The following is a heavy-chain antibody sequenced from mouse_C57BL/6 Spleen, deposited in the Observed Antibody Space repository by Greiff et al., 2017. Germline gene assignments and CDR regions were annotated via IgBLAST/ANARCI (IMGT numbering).Heavy chain of an antibody. V-gene: IGHV1-82*01. CDR3: ARGVDYGPSFAY. J-gene: IGHJ3*01. D-gene: IGHD2-4*01. CDR1: GYAFSSSW. Sequence: VQLQQSGPELVKPGASVKISCKASGYAFSSSWMNWVKQRPGKGLEWIGRIYPGDGDTNYNGKFKGKATLTADKSSSTAYMQLSSLTSEDSAVYFCARGVDYGPSFAYWGQGTLVTVSA. CDR2: IYPGDGDT.